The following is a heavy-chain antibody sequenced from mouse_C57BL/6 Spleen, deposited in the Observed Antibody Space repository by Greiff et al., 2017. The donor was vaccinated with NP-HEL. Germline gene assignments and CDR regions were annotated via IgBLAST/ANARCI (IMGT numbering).Heavy chain of an antibody. CDR3: ASDLGTGTRFAY. V-gene: IGHV2-6*01. CDR1: GFSLTSYG. CDR2: IWGVGST. Sequence: VQLVESGPGLVAPSQSLSITCTVSGFSLTSYGVDWVRQSPGKGLEWLGVIWGVGSTNYNSALKSRLSISKDNSKSQVFLKMNSLQTDDTAMYYCASDLGTGTRFAYWGQGTLVTVSA. D-gene: IGHD4-1*01. J-gene: IGHJ3*01.